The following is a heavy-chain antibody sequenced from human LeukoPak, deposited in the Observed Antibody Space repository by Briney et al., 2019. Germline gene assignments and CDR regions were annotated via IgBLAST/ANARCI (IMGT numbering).Heavy chain of an antibody. Sequence: GGSLRLSCAASGFTLINHWMHWVRQAPGKGLVWVSRISTDGSSTHHADSVKGRFTISRDGAKNTLYLQMNSLRAEDTAVYYCARDSGSGSYGDYWGQGTLVTVSS. CDR1: GFTLINHW. CDR3: ARDSGSGSYGDY. J-gene: IGHJ4*02. CDR2: ISTDGSST. V-gene: IGHV3-74*01. D-gene: IGHD3-10*01.